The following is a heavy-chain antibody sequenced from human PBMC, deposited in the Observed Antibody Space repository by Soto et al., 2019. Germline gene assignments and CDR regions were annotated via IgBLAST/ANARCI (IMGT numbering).Heavy chain of an antibody. J-gene: IGHJ6*03. CDR2: INHSGST. CDR3: AEHGSGNPYYMDV. D-gene: IGHD3-10*01. V-gene: IGHV4-34*01. CDR1: GGSFSGYY. Sequence: PSETLSLTCAVYGGSFSGYYWSWIRQPPGKGLEWIGEINHSGSTNYNPSLKSRVTISVDTSKNQFSLKLSSVTAADTAVYYCAEHGSGNPYYMDVWGKGTTVTVSS.